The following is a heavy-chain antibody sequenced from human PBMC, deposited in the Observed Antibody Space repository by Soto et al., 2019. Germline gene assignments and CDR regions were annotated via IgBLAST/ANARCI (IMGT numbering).Heavy chain of an antibody. J-gene: IGHJ6*02. CDR3: ARGSSIAGLYYGMDV. V-gene: IGHV4-31*03. D-gene: IGHD6-6*01. CDR2: NYYSGIT. Sequence: QEQLQESGPGLVKPSQTLSLTCTVSGGSISSGGYYWTWIRLHPGKGLEWIGYNYYSGITYYNPSLKSRVTISLDTSKNQFSLQLSSVTAADTAVYYCARGSSIAGLYYGMDVWGQGTTVTVSS. CDR1: GGSISSGGYY.